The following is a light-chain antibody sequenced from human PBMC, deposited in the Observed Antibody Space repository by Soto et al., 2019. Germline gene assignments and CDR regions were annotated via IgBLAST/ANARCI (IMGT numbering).Light chain of an antibody. V-gene: IGKV3-20*01. CDR1: QSVFNNN. Sequence: EIVLTQSPGTLSLSPGERATLSCRASQSVFNNNLAWYQQKPGQAPRLLMFGASSRATGIPDRFSGSGSGTDFTLTISRLEPEDFAIYHYQQYVCSPRTFGHGTKLEIK. CDR2: GAS. J-gene: IGKJ2*01. CDR3: QQYVCSPRT.